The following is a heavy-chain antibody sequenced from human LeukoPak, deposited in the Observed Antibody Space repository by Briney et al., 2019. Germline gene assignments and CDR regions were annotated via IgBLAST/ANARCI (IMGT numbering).Heavy chain of an antibody. CDR2: ISGSGGST. V-gene: IGHV3-23*01. CDR1: GFTFSSYA. Sequence: PGGSLRLSCAPYGFTFSSYAMSWVRPAPGKGLEWVSAISGSGGSTYYADSVKGRFTISRDNSKNTLYLQMNSLRAEDTAAYYCAKDASGWFPYYFDYWGQGTLVTVSS. J-gene: IGHJ4*02. D-gene: IGHD6-19*01. CDR3: AKDASGWFPYYFDY.